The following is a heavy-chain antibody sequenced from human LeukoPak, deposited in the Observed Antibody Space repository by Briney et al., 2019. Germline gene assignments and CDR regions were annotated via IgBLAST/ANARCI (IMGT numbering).Heavy chain of an antibody. CDR3: AKVNGYSSSCSY. V-gene: IGHV3-23*01. D-gene: IGHD6-13*01. CDR1: GFTFSSYA. Sequence: GGSLRLSCAASGFTFSSYAMGWVRQAPGKGLEWVSAISGSGGSTYYADSVKGRFTISRDNSKNTLYLQMNSLRAEDTAVYYCAKVNGYSSSCSYWGQGTLVTVSS. CDR2: ISGSGGST. J-gene: IGHJ4*02.